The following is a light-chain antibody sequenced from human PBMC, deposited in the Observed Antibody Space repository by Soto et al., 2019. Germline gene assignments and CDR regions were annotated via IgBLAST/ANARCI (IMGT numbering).Light chain of an antibody. CDR2: EVS. J-gene: IGLJ2*01. CDR3: SSYAGSNNLV. CDR1: SSDVGGYKL. Sequence: QSALTQPASVSGSPGQSITISCTGSSSDVGGYKLVSWYQQHPGKAPKLIIYEVSKRPSGVPDRFSGSKSGNTASLTVSGLQAEDEADYYCSSYAGSNNLVFGGGTKLTVL. V-gene: IGLV2-8*01.